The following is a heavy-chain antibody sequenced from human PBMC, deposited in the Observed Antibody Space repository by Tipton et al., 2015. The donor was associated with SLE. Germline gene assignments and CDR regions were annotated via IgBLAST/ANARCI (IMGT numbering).Heavy chain of an antibody. CDR2: IYTSGST. J-gene: IGHJ4*02. V-gene: IGHV4-61*02. CDR3: ARDRVGSSTSGLVPPYFDY. D-gene: IGHD2-2*01. Sequence: TLSLTCTVSGGSISSGSYYWSWIRQPAGKGLEWIGRIYTSGSTNYNPSLKSRVTISVDTSKNQFSLKLSSVTAADTAVYYCARDRVGSSTSGLVPPYFDYWGQGSLVTVSS. CDR1: GGSISSGSYY.